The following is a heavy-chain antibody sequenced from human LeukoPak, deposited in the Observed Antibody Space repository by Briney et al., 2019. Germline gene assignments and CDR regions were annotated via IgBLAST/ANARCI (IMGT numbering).Heavy chain of an antibody. CDR3: ARGGGYSYGSFDY. V-gene: IGHV3-30*02. CDR1: GFSFSDYD. Sequence: GSLRLSCAASGFSFSDYDMHWVRQAPGKGLEWVTFIRYDGTNTYADSVKGRFTISRDNSKNTVYLQMNSLRAEDTAVYYCARGGGYSYGSFDYWGQGTLVTVSS. J-gene: IGHJ4*02. CDR2: IRYDGTNT. D-gene: IGHD5-18*01.